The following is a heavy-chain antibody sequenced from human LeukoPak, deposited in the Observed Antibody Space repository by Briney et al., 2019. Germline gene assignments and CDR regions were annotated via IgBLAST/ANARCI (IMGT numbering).Heavy chain of an antibody. CDR2: IIPILGIA. D-gene: IGHD3-16*02. V-gene: IGHV1-69*04. CDR3: ARRIMITFGGVIDLYYFDY. J-gene: IGHJ4*02. Sequence: ASVKVSCTASGGTFGSYAISWVRQAPGQGLEWMGRIIPILGIANYAQKFQGRVTITADESTSTAYMELSSLRSEDTAVHYCARRIMITFGGVIDLYYFDYWGQGTLVTVSS. CDR1: GGTFGSYA.